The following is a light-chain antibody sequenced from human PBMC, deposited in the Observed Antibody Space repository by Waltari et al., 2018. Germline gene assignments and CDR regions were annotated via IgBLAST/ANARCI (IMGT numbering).Light chain of an antibody. CDR3: AAWDDSLGGRV. V-gene: IGLV1-47*01. CDR1: SSNIGSNH. Sequence: QSVLTQPPSASGTPGQRVTISCSGSSSNIGSNHLYWYQQLPGTAPKLLIYRNNQRPSGVPDRFSGSKSGTSASLAISGLRSEDEADYYYAAWDDSLGGRVFGGGTKLTVL. J-gene: IGLJ2*01. CDR2: RNN.